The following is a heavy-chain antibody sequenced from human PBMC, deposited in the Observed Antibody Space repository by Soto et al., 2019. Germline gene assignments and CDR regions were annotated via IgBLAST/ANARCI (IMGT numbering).Heavy chain of an antibody. CDR3: ARVNYGDYGGVYDY. D-gene: IGHD4-17*01. CDR2: INSEGSST. CDR1: GFTVSSYL. V-gene: IGHV3-74*01. Sequence: EVQLVASGGGLVQPGGSLRLSCAASGFTVSSYLMHWVRQAPGKGLVWVSRINSEGSSTSFADSVKGRFTISRDNAKNTLYLHMNSLRAEDTAVYYCARVNYGDYGGVYDYWGQGTLVTVSS. J-gene: IGHJ4*02.